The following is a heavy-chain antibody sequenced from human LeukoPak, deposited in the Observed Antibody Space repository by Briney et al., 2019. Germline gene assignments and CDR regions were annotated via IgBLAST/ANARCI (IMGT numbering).Heavy chain of an antibody. CDR2: ISYDGSNK. J-gene: IGHJ4*02. CDR3: ARAGGYSSSSRYFDY. Sequence: PGGSLRLSCAASGFTFSSYGMHWVRQAPGKGLEWVAVISYDGSNKYYADSVKGRFTISRDNSKNTLYLQMNSLRAEDTAVYYCARAGGYSSSSRYFDYWGQGTLVTVSS. CDR1: GFTFSSYG. D-gene: IGHD6-6*01. V-gene: IGHV3-30*03.